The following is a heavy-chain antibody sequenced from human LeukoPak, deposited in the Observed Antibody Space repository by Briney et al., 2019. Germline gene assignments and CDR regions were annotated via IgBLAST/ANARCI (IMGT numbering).Heavy chain of an antibody. CDR3: AKLKGWYGEGYFDY. V-gene: IGHV3-53*01. CDR1: GFAVSGNY. CDR2: IYSDGGT. D-gene: IGHD3-10*01. Sequence: PGGSLRLSCAASGFAVSGNYMSWVRQAPGKGLEWVSVIYSDGGTYYADSVKGRFTISGDISKNTLFLQMTSLRAEDTAVYYCAKLKGWYGEGYFDYWGQGTLVTVSS. J-gene: IGHJ4*02.